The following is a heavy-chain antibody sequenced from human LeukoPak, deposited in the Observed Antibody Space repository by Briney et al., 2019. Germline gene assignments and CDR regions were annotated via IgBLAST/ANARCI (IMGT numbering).Heavy chain of an antibody. CDR3: ARLRYCSSGSCYYEGVPFLDY. D-gene: IGHD2-15*01. J-gene: IGHJ4*02. CDR2: IYYSGTT. V-gene: IGHV4-39*01. CDR1: GGSISSSDYY. Sequence: SEPQSLTCTVSGGSISSSDYYWGWIRQPPGKGLEWIGSIYYSGTTYYNPSLKSRVTICVDTSKNPSSLKLSSVTAADTAVYYRARLRYCSSGSCYYEGVPFLDYWGLGTLVTVSS.